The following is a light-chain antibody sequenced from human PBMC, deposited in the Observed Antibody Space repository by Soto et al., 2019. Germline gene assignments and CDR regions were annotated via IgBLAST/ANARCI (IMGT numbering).Light chain of an antibody. V-gene: IGKV1-5*01. Sequence: DIQMTQSPSPLSASVGDRLTIACRASQNINRWLAWYQQKPGKAPKLLIYDASNLESGVPSRFSGSGSGTDFTLTISGLQPDDFATYYCQQFNTYPAFGQGTKV. CDR3: QQFNTYPA. CDR2: DAS. J-gene: IGKJ1*01. CDR1: QNINRW.